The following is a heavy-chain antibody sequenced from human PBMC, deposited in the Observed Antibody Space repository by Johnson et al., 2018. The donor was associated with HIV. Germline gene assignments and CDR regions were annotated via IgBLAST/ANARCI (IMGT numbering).Heavy chain of an antibody. V-gene: IGHV3-NL1*01. D-gene: IGHD1-26*01. CDR2: IYSGGST. CDR1: GFTFRSYD. CDR3: TTDRPPWWELLDTELGFSWDAFDI. J-gene: IGHJ3*02. Sequence: QVQLVESGGGLVQPGGSLRLSCAASGFTFRSYDMHWVRQVTGKGLEWVSVIYSGGSTYYADSVKGRFSISRDNSKNTLYLQMNSLKTEDTAVYYCTTDRPPWWELLDTELGFSWDAFDIWGQGTMVTVAA.